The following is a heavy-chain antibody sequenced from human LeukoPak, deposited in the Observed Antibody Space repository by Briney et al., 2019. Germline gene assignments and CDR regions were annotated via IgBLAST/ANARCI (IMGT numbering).Heavy chain of an antibody. V-gene: IGHV4-59*08. CDR3: ARNRKCRGGSCYAYFDY. J-gene: IGHJ4*02. D-gene: IGHD2-15*01. CDR1: GGSISSYY. Sequence: TSETLSLTCTVSGGSISSYYWSWIRQPPGKGLEWIGYIYYSGSTNYNPSLKSRVTISVDTSKNQFSLKLSSVTAADTAVYYCARNRKCRGGSCYAYFDYWGQGTLVTVSS. CDR2: IYYSGST.